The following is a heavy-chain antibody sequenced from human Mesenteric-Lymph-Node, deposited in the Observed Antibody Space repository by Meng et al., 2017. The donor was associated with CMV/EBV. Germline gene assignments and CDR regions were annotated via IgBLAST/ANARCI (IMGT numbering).Heavy chain of an antibody. CDR3: ARVLVPAGDYYFDY. CDR1: GYTFTSYD. J-gene: IGHJ4*02. V-gene: IGHV1-8*01. CDR2: MNPNSGNT. Sequence: SGYTFTSYDINWVRQATGQGLEWMGWMNPNSGNTGYAQKFQGRVTMTRNTSISTAYMELSSLRSEDTAVYYCARVLVPAGDYYFDYWGQGTLVTVSS. D-gene: IGHD2-2*01.